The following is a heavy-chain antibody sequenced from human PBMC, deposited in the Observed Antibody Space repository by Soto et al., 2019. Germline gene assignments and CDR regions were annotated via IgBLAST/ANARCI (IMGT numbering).Heavy chain of an antibody. CDR3: ERIVGLMVWGVENWFDP. J-gene: IGHJ5*02. CDR2: IYYSGST. D-gene: IGHD3-10*01. V-gene: IGHV4-39*01. Sequence: QLQLQGSGPGLVKPSATLSLTCSVSGGSISRSSYYWGWIRQPPGKGLEGIGSIYYSGSTKYNPSLKSQLAIPVHTSKNRFSLNLSSVTAADAAVYYCERIVGLMVWGVENWFDPWGQGTLVTVSS. CDR1: GGSISRSSYY.